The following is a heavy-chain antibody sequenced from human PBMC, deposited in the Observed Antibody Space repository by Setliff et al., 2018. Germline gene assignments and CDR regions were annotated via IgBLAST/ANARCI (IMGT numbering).Heavy chain of an antibody. CDR2: IYYSGST. J-gene: IGHJ4*02. D-gene: IGHD2-15*01. Sequence: PSETLSLTCTVSGGSVSSGSYYWSWIRQPPGKGLEWIGYIYYSGSTNCNPSLKSRVTISVDTSKNQFSLKLSSVTAADTAVYYCARSQWGGESYYFDYWGQGTLVTVSS. CDR3: ARSQWGGESYYFDY. CDR1: GGSVSSGSYY. V-gene: IGHV4-61*01.